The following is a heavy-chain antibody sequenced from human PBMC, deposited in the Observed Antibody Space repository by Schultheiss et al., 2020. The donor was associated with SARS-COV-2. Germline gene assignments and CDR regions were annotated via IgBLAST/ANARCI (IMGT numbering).Heavy chain of an antibody. CDR2: ISSSGSTI. D-gene: IGHD6-19*01. V-gene: IGHV3-48*04. CDR1: GFTFSSYG. J-gene: IGHJ1*01. Sequence: GGSLRLSCAASGFTFSSYGMHWVRQAPGKGLEWVSYISSSGSTIYYADSVKGRFTISRDNAKNSLYLQMNSLRAEDTAVYYCARGVYSSGWSGPRGWVYFQHWGQGTLVTVSS. CDR3: ARGVYSSGWSGPRGWVYFQH.